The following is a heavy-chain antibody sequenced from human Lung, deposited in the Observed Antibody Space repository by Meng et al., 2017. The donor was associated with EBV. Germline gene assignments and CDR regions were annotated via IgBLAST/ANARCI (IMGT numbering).Heavy chain of an antibody. V-gene: IGHV4-59*01. CDR1: GGSISSYY. Sequence: QVHLQESGPGLVKPSETLSLTCTVSGGSISSYYWSWIRQPPGKGLEWIGYIYYSGSTNYNPSLKSRVTISVDTSKNQFSLKLSSVTAADTAVYYCARDYGSGIFDYWGQGTLVTVSS. J-gene: IGHJ4*02. D-gene: IGHD3-10*01. CDR2: IYYSGST. CDR3: ARDYGSGIFDY.